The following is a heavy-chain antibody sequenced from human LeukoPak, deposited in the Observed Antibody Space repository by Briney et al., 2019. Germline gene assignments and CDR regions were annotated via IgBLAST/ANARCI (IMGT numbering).Heavy chain of an antibody. CDR1: GGFISSGHW. CDR3: ARTSYNSGPTPGGY. D-gene: IGHD1-14*01. V-gene: IGHV4-4*02. Sequence: SGTLSLTCAVSGGFISSGHWWSWVRQSPGKGLEWIGEVFHSGSTNYSPSLERRVTISVDTSKREFSLKLNFVTTADTAVYYCARTSYNSGPTPGGYWGRGTLVTVSS. J-gene: IGHJ4*02. CDR2: VFHSGST.